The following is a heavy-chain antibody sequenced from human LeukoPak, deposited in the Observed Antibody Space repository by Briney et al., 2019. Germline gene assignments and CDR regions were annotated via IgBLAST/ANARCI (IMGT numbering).Heavy chain of an antibody. CDR1: GYSISSGYC. V-gene: IGHV4-38-2*02. CDR3: ARELEVVAARDHYYYYYYMDV. Sequence: PSEALSLTCTVSGYSISSGYCWGWIRQPPGKGLEWIGSIYHSGSTYYNPSLKSRVTISVDTSKNQFSLKLSSVTAADTAVYYCARELEVVAARDHYYYYYYMDVWGKGTTVTISS. CDR2: IYHSGST. J-gene: IGHJ6*03. D-gene: IGHD2-15*01.